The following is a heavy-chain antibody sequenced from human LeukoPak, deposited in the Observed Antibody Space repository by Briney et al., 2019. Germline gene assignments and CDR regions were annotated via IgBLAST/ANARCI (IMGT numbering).Heavy chain of an antibody. CDR2: ITGSGATT. Sequence: GGSLRLSCAGSGFTFSAYAMTWVRQAPGKGLEWVSGITGSGATTYYADSMKGRFTISRDNSNYTLYLQMTSLRADDTAVYYCAKDRGSYYYNYYMDVWGTGTTVTVSS. CDR3: AKDRGSYYYNYYMDV. V-gene: IGHV3-23*01. J-gene: IGHJ6*03. CDR1: GFTFSAYA.